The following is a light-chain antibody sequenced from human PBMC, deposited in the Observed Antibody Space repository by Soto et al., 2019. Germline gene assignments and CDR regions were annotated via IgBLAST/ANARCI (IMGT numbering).Light chain of an antibody. V-gene: IGKV1-9*01. CDR3: LQHNSYPLT. CDR2: AAS. J-gene: IGKJ4*01. CDR1: QGISSY. Sequence: GYRVTTTCRASQGISSYLAWYQQKPGKAPKLLIYAASSLQSGVPSRFSGSGSGTEFTLTISSLQPEDFATYYCLQHNSYPLTFGGGTKVDIK.